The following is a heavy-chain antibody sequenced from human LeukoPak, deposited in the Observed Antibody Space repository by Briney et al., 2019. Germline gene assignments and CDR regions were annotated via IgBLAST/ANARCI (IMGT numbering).Heavy chain of an antibody. V-gene: IGHV5-51*01. CDR2: INPSDSDT. CDR3: ARLRTTRGPVTVTPSYPDSLNWFDP. CDR1: GYTFNTYW. J-gene: IGHJ5*02. Sequence: GESLKISCKGSGYTFNTYWIGWMRQMPGKGLEWMGIINPSDSDTTYSPSFQGQVTISADRSISTAYLQWSSLKASDTAIYYCARLRTTRGPVTVTPSYPDSLNWFDPWGQGTLVTVSS. D-gene: IGHD4-17*01.